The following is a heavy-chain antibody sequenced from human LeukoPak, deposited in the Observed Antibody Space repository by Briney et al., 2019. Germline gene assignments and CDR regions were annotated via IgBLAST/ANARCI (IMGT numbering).Heavy chain of an antibody. CDR1: GGTFSSYA. CDR2: IIPIFGTA. V-gene: IGHV1-69*05. D-gene: IGHD3-22*01. J-gene: IGHJ4*02. Sequence: ASVKVSCKASGGTFSSYAISWVRQAPGQGLEWMGRIIPIFGTANYAQKFQGRVTVTTDESTSTAYMELSSLRSEDTAVYYCASRTYYYDSSGYGGWPFTGQNFDYWGQGTLVTVSS. CDR3: ASRTYYYDSSGYGGWPFTGQNFDY.